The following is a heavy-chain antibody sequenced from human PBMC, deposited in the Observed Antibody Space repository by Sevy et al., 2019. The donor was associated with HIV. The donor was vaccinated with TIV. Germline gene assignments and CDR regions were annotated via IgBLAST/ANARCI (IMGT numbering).Heavy chain of an antibody. CDR3: ARTPSPLNYYDSSSYPDD. Sequence: SETLSLTCAVYGGSFSGYYWSWIRQPPGKGLEWIGEINHTGSANYNPSLKSRVTISVDTSKNQFSLKLSSVTAADTAVYYCARTPSPLNYYDSSSYPDDWGQGTLVTVSS. D-gene: IGHD3-22*01. J-gene: IGHJ4*02. CDR1: GGSFSGYY. V-gene: IGHV4-34*01. CDR2: INHTGSA.